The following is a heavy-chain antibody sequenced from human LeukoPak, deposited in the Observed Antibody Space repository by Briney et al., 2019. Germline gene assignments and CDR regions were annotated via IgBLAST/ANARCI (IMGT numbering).Heavy chain of an antibody. Sequence: ASVKVSCKASGYTFTSYAMNWVRQAPGQGLEWMGWINTNTGNPTYAQGFTGRFVFSLDTSVSTAYLQISSLKAEDTAVYYCARDQSSSWTSYYYMDVWGKGTTVTVSS. CDR3: ARDQSSSWTSYYYMDV. V-gene: IGHV7-4-1*02. J-gene: IGHJ6*03. D-gene: IGHD6-13*01. CDR2: INTNTGNP. CDR1: GYTFTSYA.